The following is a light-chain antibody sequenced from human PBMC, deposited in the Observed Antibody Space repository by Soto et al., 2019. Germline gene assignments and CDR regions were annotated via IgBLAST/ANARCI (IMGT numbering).Light chain of an antibody. CDR1: ASNVGSTY. CDR2: RNN. Sequence: QLVLTQPPSASGTPGQRVSISCSGSASNVGSTYVFWYQQLPGAAPALLIYRNNQRPSGVSDRFSGSKSGTSASLAISGLQVDDEADYYCASWDNVLNGPIFGGGTKLTVL. CDR3: ASWDNVLNGPI. V-gene: IGLV1-47*01. J-gene: IGLJ2*01.